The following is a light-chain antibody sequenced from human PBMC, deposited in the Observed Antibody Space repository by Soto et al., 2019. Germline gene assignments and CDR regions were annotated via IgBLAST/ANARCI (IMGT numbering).Light chain of an antibody. Sequence: SYELTQPPSVSVAPGKTARITCGGTNIGRKSVHWYQQKPGQAPVLVIYYDSDRPSGIPERVSGSNSGNTATLTISRVEAGDEADYYCQVWDSSSDRDVVFGGGTKLTVL. CDR1: NIGRKS. CDR3: QVWDSSSDRDVV. CDR2: YDS. V-gene: IGLV3-21*04. J-gene: IGLJ2*01.